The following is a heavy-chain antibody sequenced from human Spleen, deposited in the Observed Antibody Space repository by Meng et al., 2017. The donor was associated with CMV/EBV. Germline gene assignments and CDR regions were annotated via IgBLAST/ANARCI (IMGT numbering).Heavy chain of an antibody. V-gene: IGHV4-39*07. CDR2: MYYSGSN. J-gene: IGHJ6*02. CDR1: GGSLSSSSYY. D-gene: IGHD6-13*01. Sequence: SETLSLTCTVSGGSLSSSSYYWVWIRQPPGKGLEWLGSMYYSGSNYYNPSLRSRVTMSVDTSKNQFSLKLSSVTAADTAVYYCARAPSSWTGYYGMDVWGQGTTVTVSS. CDR3: ARAPSSWTGYYGMDV.